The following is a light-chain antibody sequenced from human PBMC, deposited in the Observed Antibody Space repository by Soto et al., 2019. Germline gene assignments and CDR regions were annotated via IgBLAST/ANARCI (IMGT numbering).Light chain of an antibody. CDR2: EVS. CDR1: SSDVGGYNY. Sequence: QSALTQPASVSGSPGQSITISCTGTSSDVGGYNYVSWYQQHPGKAPKLMIYEVSNRPSGVSNRFSGSKSGNKASLTISGLQAEDEADYYCSSYTSSRTLVFGTGTKVTVL. CDR3: SSYTSSRTLV. J-gene: IGLJ1*01. V-gene: IGLV2-14*01.